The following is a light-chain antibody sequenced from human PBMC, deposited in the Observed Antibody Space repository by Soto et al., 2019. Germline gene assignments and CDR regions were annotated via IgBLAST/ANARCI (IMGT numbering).Light chain of an antibody. CDR2: EGS. V-gene: IGLV2-23*01. J-gene: IGLJ2*01. CDR1: SSDVGSYNL. CDR3: CSYAGSSTYVV. Sequence: QSVLTQPACVSGSPGQSITISCTGTSSDVGSYNLVSWYQQHPGKAPKLMIYEGSKRPSGVSHRFSGSKSGNTASLTISGLQADDEADYYCCSYAGSSTYVVFGGGTKLTVL.